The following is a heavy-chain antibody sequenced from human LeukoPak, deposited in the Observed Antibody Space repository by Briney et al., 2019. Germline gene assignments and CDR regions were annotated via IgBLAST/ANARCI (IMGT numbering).Heavy chain of an antibody. Sequence: PSETLSLTCAISGGSISHYYWSWIRQPPEKGLEYIGYIYYSGGTNYNPSLKSRVTISVDTSKNQFSLKLSSVTAADTAVYYCAKGPGSLSGGFDSWGQGTLVTVSS. D-gene: IGHD3-10*01. CDR1: GGSISHYY. CDR2: IYYSGGT. V-gene: IGHV4-59*01. CDR3: AKGPGSLSGGFDS. J-gene: IGHJ4*02.